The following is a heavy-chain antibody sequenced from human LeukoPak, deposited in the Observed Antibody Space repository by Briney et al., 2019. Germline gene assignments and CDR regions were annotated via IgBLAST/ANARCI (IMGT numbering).Heavy chain of an antibody. J-gene: IGHJ4*02. CDR2: ISSNGGST. Sequence: GGSLRLSCAASGFTFSSYAMHWVRQAPGKGLEYVSAISSNGGSTYYANSVKGRFTISRDNSKNTLYLQMGSLRAEDMAVYYCARGVQNYGDPPLYYFDYWGQGTLVTVPS. CDR3: ARGVQNYGDPPLYYFDY. CDR1: GFTFSSYA. V-gene: IGHV3-64*01. D-gene: IGHD4-17*01.